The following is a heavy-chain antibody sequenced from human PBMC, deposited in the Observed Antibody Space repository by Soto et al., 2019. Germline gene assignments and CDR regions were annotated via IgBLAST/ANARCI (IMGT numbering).Heavy chain of an antibody. CDR2: IWYDGSNK. V-gene: IGHV3-33*08. J-gene: IGHJ3*02. CDR3: ARERAPGDPHDAFDI. Sequence: GGSLRLSCAASGFTFSSYGMHWVRQAPGKGLEWVAVIWYDGSNKYYADSVKGRFTISRDNSKNTLYLQMNSLRAEDTAVYYCARERAPGDPHDAFDIWGQGTMVTVSS. CDR1: GFTFSSYG. D-gene: IGHD7-27*01.